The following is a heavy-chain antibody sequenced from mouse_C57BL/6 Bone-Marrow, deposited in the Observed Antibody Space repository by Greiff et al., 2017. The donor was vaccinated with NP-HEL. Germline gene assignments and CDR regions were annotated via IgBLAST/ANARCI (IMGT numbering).Heavy chain of an antibody. Sequence: EVKLMESGAELVRPGASVKLSCTASGFNIKDDYMHWVKQRPEQGLEWIGWIDPENGDTEYASKFQGKATITADTSSNTAYLQLSSLTSEDTAVYYCTITTVLVPWYFDVWGTGTTVTVSS. V-gene: IGHV14-4*01. CDR2: IDPENGDT. CDR3: TITTVLVPWYFDV. D-gene: IGHD1-1*01. J-gene: IGHJ1*03. CDR1: GFNIKDDY.